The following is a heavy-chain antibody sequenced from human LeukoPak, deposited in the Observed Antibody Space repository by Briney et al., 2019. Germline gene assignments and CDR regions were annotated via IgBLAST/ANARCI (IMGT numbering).Heavy chain of an antibody. V-gene: IGHV3-21*04. J-gene: IGHJ6*03. CDR3: ARGDYMDV. Sequence: GGSLRLSCAASGFTFTTYSMNWVRQAPGKGLDWVSSISINTPYIYYADAVKGRFTISIDNAKNSLHLQMNSLRSDDTAVYYCARGDYMDVWGEGTTVTVSS. CDR2: ISINTPYI. CDR1: GFTFTTYS.